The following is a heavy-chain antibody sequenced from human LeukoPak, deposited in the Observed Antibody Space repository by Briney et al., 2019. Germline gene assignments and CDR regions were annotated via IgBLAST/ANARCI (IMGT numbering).Heavy chain of an antibody. CDR2: ISGSGGST. D-gene: IGHD2-2*01. V-gene: IGHV3-23*01. CDR3: AKGLGVSSSTWRLSDWYFDL. CDR1: GFTFSSYA. Sequence: GGSLRLSCAASGFTFSSYAMSWVRQAPGKGLEWVSAISGSGGSTYYADSVKGRFTISRDNSKNTLYLQMNSLRAGDTAVYYCAKGLGVSSSTWRLSDWYFDLWGRGTLVTVSS. J-gene: IGHJ2*01.